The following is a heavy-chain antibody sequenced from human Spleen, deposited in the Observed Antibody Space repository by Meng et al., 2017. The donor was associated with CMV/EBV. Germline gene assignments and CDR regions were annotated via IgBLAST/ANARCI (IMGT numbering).Heavy chain of an antibody. Sequence: GGSLRLSCAASGFNFRGSAMHWVRQAPGQGLEWVGWITAYDGDTAYAQRLQGRVTLTTDTSTSTAYMELRSLRSDDSAMYYCARFYFDTTAYYRHFDYWGQGTLVTVSS. V-gene: IGHV1-18*01. CDR1: GFNFRGSA. CDR3: ARFYFDTTAYYRHFDY. J-gene: IGHJ4*02. CDR2: ITAYDGDT. D-gene: IGHD3-22*01.